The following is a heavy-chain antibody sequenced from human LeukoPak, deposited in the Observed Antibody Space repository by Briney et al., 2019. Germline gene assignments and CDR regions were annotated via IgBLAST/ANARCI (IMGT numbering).Heavy chain of an antibody. J-gene: IGHJ4*02. CDR1: GFTFSSYA. Sequence: PGGSLRFSCSASGFTFSSYAMHWVRQAPRKGLEYVSAISSNGGSTYYADSVKGRFTISRDNSKNTLYLQMSSLRAEDTAVYYCVKDMPTSSWYSWYFDYWGQGTLVTVSS. CDR2: ISSNGGST. V-gene: IGHV3-64D*06. D-gene: IGHD6-13*01. CDR3: VKDMPTSSWYSWYFDY.